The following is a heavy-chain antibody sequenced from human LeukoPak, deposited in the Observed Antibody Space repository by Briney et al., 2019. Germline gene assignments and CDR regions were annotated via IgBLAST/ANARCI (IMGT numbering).Heavy chain of an antibody. CDR2: IYHSGST. V-gene: IGHV4-38-2*02. CDR3: ARVRGTYYYYMDV. Sequence: SETLSLTCTVSDYSISSAYYWGWIRQPPGKGLEWIGSIYHSGSTYYNPSLKSRVTMSVDTSKNQFSLKLSSVTAADTAVYYCARVRGTYYYYMDVWGKGTTVTISS. J-gene: IGHJ6*03. CDR1: DYSISSAYY. D-gene: IGHD3-10*01.